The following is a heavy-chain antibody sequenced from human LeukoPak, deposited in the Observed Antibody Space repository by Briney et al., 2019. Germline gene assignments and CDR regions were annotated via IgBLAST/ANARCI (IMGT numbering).Heavy chain of an antibody. CDR2: INHSGST. Sequence: KPSETLSLTCAVYGGSFSGYYWSWIRQPPGKGLEWIGEINHSGSTNYNPSLKSRVTISVDTSKNQFSLKLSSVTAADTAVYYCARGQGYCSSTSRSFDPWGQGTLVTVSS. D-gene: IGHD2-2*01. V-gene: IGHV4-34*01. J-gene: IGHJ5*02. CDR1: GGSFSGYY. CDR3: ARGQGYCSSTSRSFDP.